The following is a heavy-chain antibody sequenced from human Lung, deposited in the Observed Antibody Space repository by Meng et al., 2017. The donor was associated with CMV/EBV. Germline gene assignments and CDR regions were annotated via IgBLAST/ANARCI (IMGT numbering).Heavy chain of an antibody. CDR3: AKDMARGGNSWYGFEYSYGMDV. CDR1: GFTFSSYA. CDR2: ISGSGGST. Sequence: GESXKISCAASGFTFSSYAMSWVRQAPGKGLEWVSAISGSGGSTYYADSVKGRFTISRDNSKNTLYLQMNSLRAEDTAVYYCAKDMARGGNSWYGFEYSYGMDVXGQGXTVTVSS. J-gene: IGHJ6*02. D-gene: IGHD6-13*01. V-gene: IGHV3-23*01.